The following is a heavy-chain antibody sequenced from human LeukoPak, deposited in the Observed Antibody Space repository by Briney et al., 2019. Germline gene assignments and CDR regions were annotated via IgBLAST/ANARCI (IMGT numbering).Heavy chain of an antibody. V-gene: IGHV3-23*01. J-gene: IGHJ3*02. CDR3: AKIVVGEFATHGAFDI. Sequence: GGCLRLSCAASGFTFSSYAMSWVRQAPGKGLEWVSAISGSGGSTYYADSVKGRFTISRDNSRNTLYLKMNSLRAEDTAVYYCAKIVVGEFATHGAFDIWGQGTMVTVSS. CDR2: ISGSGGST. D-gene: IGHD3-16*01. CDR1: GFTFSSYA.